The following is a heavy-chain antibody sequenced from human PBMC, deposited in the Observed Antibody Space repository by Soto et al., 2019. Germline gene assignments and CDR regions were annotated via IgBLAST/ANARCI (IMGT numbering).Heavy chain of an antibody. CDR2: INADNRNT. CDR3: ARVAPPGDY. J-gene: IGHJ4*02. Sequence: ASVKVSCKASGYTFTSYAMHWVRQAPGQRLEWMGWINADNRNTKYSQKFQGRVTITRDTSASTAYMELRSLRSDDTAVYYCARVAPPGDYWGQGTLVTVSS. CDR1: GYTFTSYA. V-gene: IGHV1-3*01.